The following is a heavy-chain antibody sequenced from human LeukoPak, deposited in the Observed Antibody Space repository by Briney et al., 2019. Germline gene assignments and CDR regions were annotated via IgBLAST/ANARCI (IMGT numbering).Heavy chain of an antibody. D-gene: IGHD6-19*01. CDR2: IYPGDSDT. CDR1: GYSFTNYW. V-gene: IGHV5-51*01. CDR3: ARHEGYSSGWLNWFDP. Sequence: GESLKLSCKGSGYSFTNYWIGWVRQMPGKGLEWMEIIYPGDSDTRYSPSFQGQVTISADKSISTAYLQWSSLKASDTAMYYCARHEGYSSGWLNWFDPWGQGTLVTVSS. J-gene: IGHJ5*02.